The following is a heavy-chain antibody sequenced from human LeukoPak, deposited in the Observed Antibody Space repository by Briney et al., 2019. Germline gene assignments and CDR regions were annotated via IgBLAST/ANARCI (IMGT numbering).Heavy chain of an antibody. CDR1: GGSISSYY. CDR3: ARGFYDSRVLSYYYYMDV. Sequence: SETLSLTCTVSGGSISSYYWSWIRQPAGKGLEWIGRIYSIGSTSYNPSLKSRVTMSVDTPKNQFSLKLSSVTAADTAVYYCARGFYDSRVLSYYYYMDVWGKGTTVTVSS. D-gene: IGHD3-22*01. CDR2: IYSIGST. V-gene: IGHV4-4*07. J-gene: IGHJ6*03.